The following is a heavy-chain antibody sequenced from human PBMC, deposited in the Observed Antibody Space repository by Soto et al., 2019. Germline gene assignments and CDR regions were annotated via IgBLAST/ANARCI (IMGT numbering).Heavy chain of an antibody. V-gene: IGHV4-31*03. Sequence: TSETLSLTCTVSGGSINSGGFYWTWIRQHPGKGLEWIGYIYYSGSTYYNPSLKSRVTISIDTSKNQFSLKLSSVTAADTAVYYCARDLSSTTSCLSDVFAYWGQGTLVIVSS. CDR2: IYYSGST. J-gene: IGHJ4*02. CDR3: ARDLSSTTSCLSDVFAY. CDR1: GGSINSGGFY. D-gene: IGHD2-2*01.